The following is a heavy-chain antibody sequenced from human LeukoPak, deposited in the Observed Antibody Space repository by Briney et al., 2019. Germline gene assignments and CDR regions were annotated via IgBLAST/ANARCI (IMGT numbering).Heavy chain of an antibody. CDR1: GFTFSTYN. V-gene: IGHV3-48*04. J-gene: IGHJ3*02. CDR2: VSSRSSAI. Sequence: PGGSLRLSCAASGFTFSTYNMVWVRQAPGMGLEWVASVSSRSSAIYYSDSVKGRFTISRDNAKNSLSLQMNSLRAEDTAVYYCARETGYSSSWYGLGAFGIWGQGTMVTVSS. CDR3: ARETGYSSSWYGLGAFGI. D-gene: IGHD6-13*01.